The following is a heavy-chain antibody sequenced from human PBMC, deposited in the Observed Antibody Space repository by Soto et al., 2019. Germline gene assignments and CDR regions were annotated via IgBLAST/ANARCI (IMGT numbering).Heavy chain of an antibody. CDR3: AGGPYYFGLDV. V-gene: IGHV4-59*01. D-gene: IGHD3-10*01. J-gene: IGHJ6*02. Sequence: QVQLQESGPGLVKPSETLSLTCTASGGSINTYYWNWIRQSPGKGLEWIGYIYYTGNTKYNPSLESRFTISVDTSKKQFFLKLNSVTPADPAVYYCAGGPYYFGLDVWGQGTTVTVSS. CDR2: IYYTGNT. CDR1: GGSINTYY.